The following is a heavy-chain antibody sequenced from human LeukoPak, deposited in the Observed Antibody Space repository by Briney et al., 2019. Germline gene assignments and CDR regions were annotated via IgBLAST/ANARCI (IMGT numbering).Heavy chain of an antibody. J-gene: IGHJ4*02. V-gene: IGHV3-15*01. CDR1: GFTVSNAW. Sequence: PGGSLRLSCAASGFTVSNAWMNWVRQAPGKGLEWVGRIKSKLHGGTTDYAAPVKERFTVARDDSKNTVYLQMNSLKTEDTAVYYCTTDPGVPVGIELYYWGQGTLVTVSS. D-gene: IGHD2-2*01. CDR2: IKSKLHGGTT. CDR3: TTDPGVPVGIELYY.